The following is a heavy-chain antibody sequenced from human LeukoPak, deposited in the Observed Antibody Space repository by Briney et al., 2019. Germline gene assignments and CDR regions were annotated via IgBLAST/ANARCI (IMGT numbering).Heavy chain of an antibody. CDR3: ARTNYVWGSHRVYYFDY. J-gene: IGHJ4*02. Sequence: ASVKVSCKASGYTFTSYGISWVRQAPGQGLEWMGWISAYNGNTNYAQKLQGRVTMTTDTSTSTAYMELRSLRSDDTAVYYCARTNYVWGSHRVYYFDYWGQGTLVTVSS. CDR2: ISAYNGNT. V-gene: IGHV1-18*01. D-gene: IGHD3-16*02. CDR1: GYTFTSYG.